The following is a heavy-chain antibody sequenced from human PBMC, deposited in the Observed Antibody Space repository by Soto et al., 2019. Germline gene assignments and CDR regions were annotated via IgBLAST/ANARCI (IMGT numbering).Heavy chain of an antibody. CDR2: VSGTGGP. D-gene: IGHD3-16*01. V-gene: IGHV4-4*07. CDR3: ARASWHHVWGSIPAAFDP. CDR1: GTSITNFP. J-gene: IGHJ5*02. Sequence: SETLSLTCTVSGTSITNFPLNWVPQSAGGGGEWIGRVSGTGGPDSYPSLKSRATVSLDWSETQLSLKPMSVTAADTAVYYCARASWHHVWGSIPAAFDPWGKGTLVTASS.